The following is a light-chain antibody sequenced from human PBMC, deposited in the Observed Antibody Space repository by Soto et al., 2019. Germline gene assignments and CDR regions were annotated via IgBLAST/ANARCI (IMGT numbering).Light chain of an antibody. Sequence: DIQLTQSPSTLSASVGHRVTITSRASQSISSWLAWYQQKPGKAPKLLIYKASSLESGVPSRFSGSGSGTEFTLTISSLQPDDFATYYCQQYNSYLYTFGQGTRLEI. CDR2: KAS. CDR1: QSISSW. J-gene: IGKJ5*01. CDR3: QQYNSYLYT. V-gene: IGKV1-5*03.